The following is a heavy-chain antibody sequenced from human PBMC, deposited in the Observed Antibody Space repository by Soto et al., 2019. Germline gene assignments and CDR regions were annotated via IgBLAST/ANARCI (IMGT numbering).Heavy chain of an antibody. CDR2: IWYDGSNK. V-gene: IGHV3-33*01. CDR3: ARDHCSSTSCYAFDI. D-gene: IGHD2-2*01. J-gene: IGHJ3*02. CDR1: GFTFSSYG. Sequence: QVQLVESGGGVVQPGRSLRLSCAASGFTFSSYGMHWVRQAPGKGLEWVAVIWYDGSNKYYADSVKGRFTISRDNSKNTLYLQMNSLRAEDTAVYYCARDHCSSTSCYAFDIWGQGTMVTVSS.